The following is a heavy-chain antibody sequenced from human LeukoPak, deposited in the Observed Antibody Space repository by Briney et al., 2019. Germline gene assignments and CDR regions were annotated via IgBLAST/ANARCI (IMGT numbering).Heavy chain of an antibody. CDR2: ISGSGGST. D-gene: IGHD3-22*01. CDR1: RFTFSSYA. Sequence: GGSLRLSCAASRFTFSSYAMSWVRQAPGKGLEWVSAISGSGGSTYCADSVKGRFTISRDNSKNTLYLQMNSLRAEDTAVYYCYIPYYDTSAYKGYWGQGTLVTVSS. V-gene: IGHV3-23*01. CDR3: YIPYYDTSAYKGY. J-gene: IGHJ4*02.